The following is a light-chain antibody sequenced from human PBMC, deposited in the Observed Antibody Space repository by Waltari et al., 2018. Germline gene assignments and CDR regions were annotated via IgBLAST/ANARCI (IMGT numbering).Light chain of an antibody. CDR1: QGMSSY. CDR3: QPLNSYPLLT. J-gene: IGKJ4*01. Sequence: IQFTQSPSSLSASVGDRVTITCRARQGMSSYLAWYQQKPGKAPKLLIYSASTLQSGVPSRFSGSCSWTDFTLTIISLQPEAFATYYCQPLNSYPLLTFGGGTKVEIK. V-gene: IGKV1-9*01. CDR2: SAS.